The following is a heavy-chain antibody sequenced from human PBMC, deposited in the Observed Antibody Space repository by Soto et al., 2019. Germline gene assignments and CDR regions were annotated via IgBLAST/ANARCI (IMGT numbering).Heavy chain of an antibody. D-gene: IGHD2-21*01. CDR1: GFTFNTYA. J-gene: IGHJ3*01. V-gene: IGHV3-23*01. CDR3: AKCFIVVVNAIRPDDNFDV. Sequence: PGGSLRLSCAASGFTFNTYAMNWVRQAPGKGLEWVASISGSGGTTYYADSVKGRSTVSRDTSKNTLFLQMNSLSAEDTAVYYCAKCFIVVVNAIRPDDNFDVWGQGTMVTVSS. CDR2: ISGSGGTT.